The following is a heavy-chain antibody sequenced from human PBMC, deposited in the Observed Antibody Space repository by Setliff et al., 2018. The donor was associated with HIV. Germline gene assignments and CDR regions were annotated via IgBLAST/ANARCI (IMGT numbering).Heavy chain of an antibody. CDR2: LYHSGST. Sequence: SETLSLTCTVSGDSISSYYWSWIRQPPGKGLECIGHLYHSGSTHYSPSLKSRVTISIDTSKNQFSLKLSSVTAADTAVYYCARGPTVTARRERAFDIWGQGTMVTVSS. D-gene: IGHD4-17*01. CDR3: ARGPTVTARRERAFDI. V-gene: IGHV4-59*01. J-gene: IGHJ3*02. CDR1: GDSISSYY.